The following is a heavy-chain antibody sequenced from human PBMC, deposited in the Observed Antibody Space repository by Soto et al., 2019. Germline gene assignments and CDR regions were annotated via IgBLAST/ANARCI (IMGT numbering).Heavy chain of an antibody. CDR2: ISSSSSYI. Sequence: WRSLSLSCAASGSTFSSYSMNWVRQAPGKGLDWVSSISSSSSYIYYAASVKGRFTISRDNAKNSLYLQINSLRAEDTAVYYCARDHGRSPYYYAMDVWGQGTTVTVSS. CDR3: ARDHGRSPYYYAMDV. CDR1: GSTFSSYS. J-gene: IGHJ6*02. V-gene: IGHV3-21*01.